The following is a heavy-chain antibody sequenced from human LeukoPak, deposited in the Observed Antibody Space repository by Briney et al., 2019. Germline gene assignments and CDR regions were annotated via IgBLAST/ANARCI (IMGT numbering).Heavy chain of an antibody. CDR1: GYSFTSYW. D-gene: IGHD4-11*01. V-gene: IGHV5-51*01. J-gene: IGHJ6*03. Sequence: GESLKISCKGSGYSFTSYWIGWVRQMPGKGLEWMGIIYPGDSDTRHSPSFQGQVTISADKSISTAYLQWSSLKASDTAMYYRARLVIPLVTTVSDYYYYYMDVWGKGTTVTVSS. CDR3: ARLVIPLVTTVSDYYYYYMDV. CDR2: IYPGDSDT.